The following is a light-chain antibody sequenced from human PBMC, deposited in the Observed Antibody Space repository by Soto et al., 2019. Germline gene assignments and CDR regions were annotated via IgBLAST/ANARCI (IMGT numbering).Light chain of an antibody. Sequence: DTQMTQSPSTLSASVGDRVTITCRASQSISSWLAWYQHKPGKAPNLLIYKASSLESGVPSRFSVSGSGTEVTLNVSSLHPDDVATYYCQQYDSDPPTFGGGKKVEIK. J-gene: IGKJ4*01. CDR1: QSISSW. CDR3: QQYDSDPPT. CDR2: KAS. V-gene: IGKV1-5*03.